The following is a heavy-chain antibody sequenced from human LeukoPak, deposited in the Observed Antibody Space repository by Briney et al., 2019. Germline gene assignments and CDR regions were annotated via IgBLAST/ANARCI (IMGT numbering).Heavy chain of an antibody. D-gene: IGHD5-18*01. V-gene: IGHV1-2*02. CDR2: INPNSGGT. Sequence: ASVKVSCKASGYTFTCYYMHWVRQAPGQGREWMGWINPNSGGTNYAQKFQGRVTMTRDTSISTAYMELSRLRSDDTAVYYCARESVDTAMVGLYYYYYGMDVWGQGTTVTVSS. J-gene: IGHJ6*02. CDR3: ARESVDTAMVGLYYYYYGMDV. CDR1: GYTFTCYY.